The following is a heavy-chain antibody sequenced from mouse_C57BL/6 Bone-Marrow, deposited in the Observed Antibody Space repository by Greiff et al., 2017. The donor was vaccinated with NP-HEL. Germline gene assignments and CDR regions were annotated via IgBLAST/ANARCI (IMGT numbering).Heavy chain of an antibody. D-gene: IGHD1-1*01. CDR3: ARLDYGSSYPHYSIDY. J-gene: IGHJ4*01. CDR1: GYSITSDY. V-gene: IGHV3-8*01. CDR2: ISYSGST. Sequence: DVKLQESGPGLAKPSQTLSLTCSVTGYSITSDYWNWIRKFPGNKLEYMGYISYSGSTYSNPYTKSRISITRDNSKNQYYLQLNSVTTEDTATYYCARLDYGSSYPHYSIDYWGQGTSLTVSS.